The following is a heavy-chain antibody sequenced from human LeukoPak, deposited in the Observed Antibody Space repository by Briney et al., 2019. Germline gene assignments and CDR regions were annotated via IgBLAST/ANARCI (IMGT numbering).Heavy chain of an antibody. CDR3: ARGRYTGNYLSEF. D-gene: IGHD1-26*01. V-gene: IGHV3-64*01. CDR2: ISGNGGST. CDR1: GFTFSSYT. Sequence: GGSLRLSCAASGFTFSSYTMHWVRQTPGKGLEYVSGISGNGGSTSYANSVKGRFTISRDNSKKTLHLQMGSLRAEDTAVYYCARGRYTGNYLSEFWGQGTLVTVSS. J-gene: IGHJ4*02.